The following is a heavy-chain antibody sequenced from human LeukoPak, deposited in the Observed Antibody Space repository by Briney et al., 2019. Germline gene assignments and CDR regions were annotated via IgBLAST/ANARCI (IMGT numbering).Heavy chain of an antibody. V-gene: IGHV3-7*01. D-gene: IGHD2-15*01. CDR2: IKQDGSEK. CDR3: ARDRNTKGYCSGGSCYWFDP. J-gene: IGHJ5*02. CDR1: GFTLSSYW. Sequence: GGSLRLSCAASGFTLSSYWMSWVRQAPGKGLEWVANIKQDGSEKYYVDSVKGRFTISRDNAKNSPYLQMNSLRAEDTAVYYCARDRNTKGYCSGGSCYWFDPWGQGTLVTVSS.